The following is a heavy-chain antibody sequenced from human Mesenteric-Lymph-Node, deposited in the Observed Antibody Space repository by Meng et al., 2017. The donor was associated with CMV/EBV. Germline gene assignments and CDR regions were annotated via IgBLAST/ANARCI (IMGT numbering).Heavy chain of an antibody. CDR1: GFIFSSYA. V-gene: IGHV3-23*03. CDR3: ARERGYYFGLDV. Sequence: GGSLRLSCAASGFIFSSYAMTWVRQAPGKGLEWVSVIYSGGSYTNYGDSVKGRFTISRDNSKSTLYLQMNSLRPEDTAVYYCARERGYYFGLDVWGQGTTVTVSS. J-gene: IGHJ6*02. CDR2: IYSGGSYT.